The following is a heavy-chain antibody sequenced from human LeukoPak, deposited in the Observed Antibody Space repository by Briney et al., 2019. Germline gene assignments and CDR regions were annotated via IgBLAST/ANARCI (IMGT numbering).Heavy chain of an antibody. Sequence: GGSLRLSCAASGFTFSSYSMNWVRQAPGKGLEWVSYISSSSSTIYYADSVKGRFTISRDNAKNSLYLQMNSLRAEDTAVYYCARDRDRITYYYGSGTEYYFDYWGQGTLVTVSS. V-gene: IGHV3-48*01. CDR1: GFTFSSYS. CDR2: ISSSSSTI. J-gene: IGHJ4*02. CDR3: ARDRDRITYYYGSGTEYYFDY. D-gene: IGHD3-10*01.